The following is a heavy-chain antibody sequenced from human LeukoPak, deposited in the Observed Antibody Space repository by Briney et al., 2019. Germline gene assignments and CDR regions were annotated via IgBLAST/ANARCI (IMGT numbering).Heavy chain of an antibody. CDR3: ARGRPRGNDAFDI. CDR1: GSTFSSYW. D-gene: IGHD3-16*01. CDR2: IKQDGSEK. Sequence: GGSLRLSCAASGSTFSSYWMSWVRQAPGKGLEWVANIKQDGSEKYYVDSVKGRFTISRDNAKNSLYLQMNSLRAEDTAVYYCARGRPRGNDAFDIWGQGTMVTVSS. V-gene: IGHV3-7*01. J-gene: IGHJ3*02.